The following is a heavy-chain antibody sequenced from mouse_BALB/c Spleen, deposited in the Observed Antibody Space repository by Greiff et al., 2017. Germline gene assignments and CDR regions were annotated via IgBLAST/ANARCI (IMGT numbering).Heavy chain of an antibody. J-gene: IGHJ4*01. D-gene: IGHD1-1*01. CDR3: ARQEDYGSRAHYARDY. Sequence: DVKLVESGGDLVKPGGSLKLSCAASGFTFSSYGMSWVRQTPDKRLEWVATISSGGSYTYYPDSVKGRFTISRDNAKNTLYLQMSSLKSEDTAMYYCARQEDYGSRAHYARDYWGQGTSVTVSS. CDR1: GFTFSSYG. V-gene: IGHV5-6*02. CDR2: ISSGGSYT.